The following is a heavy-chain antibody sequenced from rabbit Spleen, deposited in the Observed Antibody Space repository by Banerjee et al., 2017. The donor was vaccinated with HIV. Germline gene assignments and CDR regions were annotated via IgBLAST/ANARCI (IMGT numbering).Heavy chain of an antibody. J-gene: IGHJ4*01. CDR1: GFSFSSSDY. CDR2: IYTGDGSA. Sequence: QEQLEESGGGLVQPEGSLALTCKASGFSFSSSDYICWVRQAPGKGLEWISCIYTGDGSAYYASWAKGRFTFSKASSTTVTLQLNSLTAADTATYFCARPSSSGYYSSYDFNLWGPGTLVTVS. V-gene: IGHV1S45*01. D-gene: IGHD1-1*01. CDR3: ARPSSSGYYSSYDFNL.